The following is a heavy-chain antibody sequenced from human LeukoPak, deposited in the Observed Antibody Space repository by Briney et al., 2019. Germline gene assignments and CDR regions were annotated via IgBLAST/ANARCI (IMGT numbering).Heavy chain of an antibody. J-gene: IGHJ5*02. Sequence: SETLSLTCTVSGGSISSYYWNWIRQPPGKGLEWIGYIFYSGITNYNPSLKSRVTISVDTSKRQFSLKLTSVTAADTAVYYCARDSGSYPHWFAPWGQGTLVTVSS. V-gene: IGHV4-59*01. D-gene: IGHD1-26*01. CDR2: IFYSGIT. CDR1: GGSISSYY. CDR3: ARDSGSYPHWFAP.